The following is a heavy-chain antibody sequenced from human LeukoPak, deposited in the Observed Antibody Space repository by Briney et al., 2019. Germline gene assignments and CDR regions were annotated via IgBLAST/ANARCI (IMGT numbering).Heavy chain of an antibody. CDR1: GFTFSSYA. J-gene: IGHJ4*02. V-gene: IGHV3-30-3*01. D-gene: IGHD3-10*01. CDR2: ISDDGSNK. CDR3: ARESSGEELTFVH. Sequence: GGSLRLSCAASGFTFSSYAMHWVRQAPGKGLEWVAVISDDGSNKYYADSVKGRFTISRDNSKNTLYLQMNSLRAEDTAVYYCARESSGEELTFVHWGQGTLVTVSS.